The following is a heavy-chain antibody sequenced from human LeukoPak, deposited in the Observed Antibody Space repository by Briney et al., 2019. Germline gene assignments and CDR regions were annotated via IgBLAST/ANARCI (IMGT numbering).Heavy chain of an antibody. D-gene: IGHD6-13*01. Sequence: QAGGSLRLSCAASGFTVSSNYMSWVRQAPGKGLEWVSVIYSGGSTYYADSVKGRFTISRDNSKNTLYLQMNSLRAEDTAVYYCARGAQQLAFDYWGQGTLVTVSS. CDR1: GFTVSSNY. CDR3: ARGAQQLAFDY. V-gene: IGHV3-53*01. J-gene: IGHJ4*02. CDR2: IYSGGST.